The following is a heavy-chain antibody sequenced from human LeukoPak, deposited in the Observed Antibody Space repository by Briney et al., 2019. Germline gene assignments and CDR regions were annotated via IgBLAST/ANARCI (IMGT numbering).Heavy chain of an antibody. CDR3: ARGGPDYYYYYMDV. CDR2: IYYSGST. CDR1: GGSISSYY. D-gene: IGHD3-16*01. Sequence: SETLSLTCTVSGGSISSYYWSWIRQPPGKGLEWIGYIYYSGSTNYNPSLKSRVTISVDTSKNQFSLKLSSVTAADTAVYYCARGGPDYYYYYMDVWGKGTTATVSS. J-gene: IGHJ6*03. V-gene: IGHV4-59*08.